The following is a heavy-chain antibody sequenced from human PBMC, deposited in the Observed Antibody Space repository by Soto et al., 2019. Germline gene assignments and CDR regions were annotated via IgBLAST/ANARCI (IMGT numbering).Heavy chain of an antibody. Sequence: ASVKVSCKAYGYTFTGYYMHWVRQAPGQGLERMGWINPNSGGTNYAQKFQGWVTMTRDTSISTAYMELSRLRSDDTAVYYCARDRQYFDFWSGYYLRGGAFDIWGQGTMVTVSS. J-gene: IGHJ3*02. CDR2: INPNSGGT. V-gene: IGHV1-2*04. CDR1: GYTFTGYY. CDR3: ARDRQYFDFWSGYYLRGGAFDI. D-gene: IGHD3-3*01.